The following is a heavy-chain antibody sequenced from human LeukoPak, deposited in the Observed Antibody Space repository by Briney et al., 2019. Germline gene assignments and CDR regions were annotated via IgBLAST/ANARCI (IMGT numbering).Heavy chain of an antibody. CDR2: IRSKAYGGTT. D-gene: IGHD1-26*01. CDR3: TKNGQEPGNDYYYGMDV. J-gene: IGHJ6*02. CDR1: GFTFGDYA. Sequence: GGSLRLSCTASGFTFGDYAMSWVRQAPGKGLEWVGFIRSKAYGGTTEYAASVKGRFTISRDDSKSIAYLQMNSLKTEDTAVYYCTKNGQEPGNDYYYGMDVWGQGTTVTVSS. V-gene: IGHV3-49*04.